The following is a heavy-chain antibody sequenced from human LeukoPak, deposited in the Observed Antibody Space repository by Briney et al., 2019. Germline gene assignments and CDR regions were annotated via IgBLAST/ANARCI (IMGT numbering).Heavy chain of an antibody. Sequence: SETLSLTCTVSGGSISSGSYYWSWIRQPAGKGLEWIGEIYHSGSTNYNPSLKSRVTISVDKSKNQFSLKLSSVTAADTAVYYCARGVVTSLFDYWGQGTLVTVSS. D-gene: IGHD4-23*01. CDR2: IYHSGST. V-gene: IGHV4-61*10. CDR3: ARGVVTSLFDY. J-gene: IGHJ4*02. CDR1: GGSISSGSYY.